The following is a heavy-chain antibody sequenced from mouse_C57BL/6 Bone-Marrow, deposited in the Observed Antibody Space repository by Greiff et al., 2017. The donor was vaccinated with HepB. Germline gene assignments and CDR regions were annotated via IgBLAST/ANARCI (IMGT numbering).Heavy chain of an antibody. CDR2: ISNGGGST. J-gene: IGHJ1*03. D-gene: IGHD3-2*02. CDR1: GFTFSDYY. CDR3: ARPPRRLSYWYFDV. V-gene: IGHV5-12*01. Sequence: EVQRVESGGGLVQPGGSLKLSCAASGFTFSDYYMYWVRQTPEKRLEWVAYISNGGGSTYYPDTVKGRFTISRDNAKNTLYLQMSRLKSEDTAMYYCARPPRRLSYWYFDVWGTGTTVTVSS.